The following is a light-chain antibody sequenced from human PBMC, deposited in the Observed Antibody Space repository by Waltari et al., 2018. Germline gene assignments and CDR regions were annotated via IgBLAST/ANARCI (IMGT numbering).Light chain of an antibody. V-gene: IGLV2-8*01. CDR2: EVS. J-gene: IGLJ2*01. Sequence: QSALTQPPSASGSPGQSVTISCTGTSSDVGGYNSVSWYQQHPGKAPKLMMYEVSKRPSGVPDRFSGSKSGNTASLTVSGLQAEDEADYYCSSYAGSNNLVFGGGTKLTVL. CDR1: SSDVGGYNS. CDR3: SSYAGSNNLV.